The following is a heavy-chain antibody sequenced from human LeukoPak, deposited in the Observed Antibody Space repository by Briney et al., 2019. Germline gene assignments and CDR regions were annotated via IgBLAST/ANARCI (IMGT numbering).Heavy chain of an antibody. CDR1: GGSISSGGYY. D-gene: IGHD3-10*01. CDR3: ARGVSTYAFDI. J-gene: IGHJ3*02. CDR2: IYYSGST. Sequence: SQTLSLTCTVSGGSISSGGYYWSWVRQHPGKGLEWIGYIYYSGSTYYNPSLKSRVTISVDTSKNQFSLKLSSVTAADTAVYYCARGVSTYAFDIWGQGTMVTVSS. V-gene: IGHV4-31*03.